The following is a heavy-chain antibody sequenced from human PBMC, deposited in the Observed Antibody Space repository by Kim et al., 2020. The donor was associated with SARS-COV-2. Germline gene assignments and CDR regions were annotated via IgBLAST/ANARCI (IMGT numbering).Heavy chain of an antibody. CDR1: GFTFTSSA. V-gene: IGHV1-58*01. Sequence: SVKVSCKASGFTFTSSAVQWVRQARGQRLEWIGWIVVGSGNTNYAQKFQERVTITRDMSTSTAYMELSSLRSEDTAVYYCAVSSGYCSGGSCYRYFDYWGQGTLVTVSS. D-gene: IGHD2-15*01. CDR2: IVVGSGNT. CDR3: AVSSGYCSGGSCYRYFDY. J-gene: IGHJ4*02.